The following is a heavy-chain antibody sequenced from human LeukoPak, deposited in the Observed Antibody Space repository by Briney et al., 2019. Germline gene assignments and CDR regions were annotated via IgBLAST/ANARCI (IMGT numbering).Heavy chain of an antibody. J-gene: IGHJ3*02. Sequence: GRSLRLSCAASGFTFSSYAMHWVRQAPGKGLEWVAVISYDGSNKYYADSVKGRFTISRDNSKNTLYLQMNSLRAEDTAVYYCAKDRATMVRGYDAFDIWGQGTMVTVSS. D-gene: IGHD3-10*01. CDR3: AKDRATMVRGYDAFDI. CDR1: GFTFSSYA. V-gene: IGHV3-30-3*01. CDR2: ISYDGSNK.